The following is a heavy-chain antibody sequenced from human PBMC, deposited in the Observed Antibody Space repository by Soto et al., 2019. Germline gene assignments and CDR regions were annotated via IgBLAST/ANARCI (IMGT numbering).Heavy chain of an antibody. J-gene: IGHJ4*02. CDR1: GFTVSSNY. CDR3: ARASYGDRPFDY. V-gene: IGHV3-66*01. CDR2: IYSGGST. D-gene: IGHD4-17*01. Sequence: EVQLVESGGGLVQPGGSLRLSCAASGFTVSSNYMSWVRQAPGKGLEWVSVIYSGGSTYYADSVKGRFTSSRDNSKNTLYLQMNSLRAEDTAVYYCARASYGDRPFDYWGQGTLVTVSS.